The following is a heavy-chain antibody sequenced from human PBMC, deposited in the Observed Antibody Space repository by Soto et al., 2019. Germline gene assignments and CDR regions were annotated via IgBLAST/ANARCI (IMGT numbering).Heavy chain of an antibody. CDR3: AKVSGSYYYGMDV. CDR2: IDHSAST. D-gene: IGHD1-26*01. CDR1: GGSISSSNW. V-gene: IGHV4-4*02. Sequence: QVQLQESGPGLVKPSGTLSLTCAVSGGSISSSNWWSWVRQPPGKGLEWIGEIDHSASTNYNPSLKSRVTISVAKSKNQFSLKLSSVTAADTAVYYCAKVSGSYYYGMDVWGPGTTVTVSS. J-gene: IGHJ6*02.